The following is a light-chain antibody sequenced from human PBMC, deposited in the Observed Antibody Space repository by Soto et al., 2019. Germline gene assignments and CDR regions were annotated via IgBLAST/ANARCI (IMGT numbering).Light chain of an antibody. J-gene: IGLJ1*01. Sequence: QSVLTQPASVSGSPGQSITISCTGTSSVVGGFNYVSWYQQHPGKAPELMIYDVTNRPSGVSYRFSGSKSGNTASLTISGLQAEDEADYYCNSYTSSSTYVFGTGTKVTVL. CDR2: DVT. V-gene: IGLV2-14*03. CDR3: NSYTSSSTYV. CDR1: SSVVGGFNY.